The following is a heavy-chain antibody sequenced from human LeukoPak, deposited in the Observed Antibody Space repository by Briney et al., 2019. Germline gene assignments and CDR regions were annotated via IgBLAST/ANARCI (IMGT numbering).Heavy chain of an antibody. D-gene: IGHD3-9*01. V-gene: IGHV4-34*01. Sequence: TSETLSLTCAVYGGSFSGHYWSWIRQPPGKGLEWIGEINHSGSTNYNPSLKSRVTISVGTSKNQFSLKLSSVTAADTAVYYCAREIRYFDWLFQRHDAFDIWGQGTMVTVSS. CDR3: AREIRYFDWLFQRHDAFDI. CDR1: GGSFSGHY. CDR2: INHSGST. J-gene: IGHJ3*02.